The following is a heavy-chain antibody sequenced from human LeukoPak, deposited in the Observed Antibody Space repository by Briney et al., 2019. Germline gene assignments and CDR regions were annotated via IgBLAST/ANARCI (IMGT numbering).Heavy chain of an antibody. CDR2: IYSDGRT. V-gene: IGHV3-53*01. Sequence: PGGSLRLSCAASGFTVSSNYMSWVRQAPGKGLEWVSVIYSDGRTYYADSVKGRFTLSRDSSKNTLYLQMNSLRADDTAVYYCAKWGDYDVLTGYYVSDFWGQGTLVTVSS. CDR3: AKWGDYDVLTGYYVSDF. CDR1: GFTVSSNY. J-gene: IGHJ4*02. D-gene: IGHD3-9*01.